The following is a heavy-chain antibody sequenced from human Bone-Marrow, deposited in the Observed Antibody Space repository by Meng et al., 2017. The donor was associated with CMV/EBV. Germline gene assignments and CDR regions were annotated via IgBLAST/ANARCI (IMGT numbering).Heavy chain of an antibody. CDR3: ARAGGGSYPFDY. V-gene: IGHV1-69*12. D-gene: IGHD1-26*01. J-gene: IGHJ4*02. CDR1: GGTFSSYA. Sequence: QGQPVPSGAEVKTPGSSVEVSCNASGGTFSSYAIRWVRQAPGQGLEWMGGIIPIFGTANYAQKFQGRVTITADESTSTAYMELSSLRSEDTAVYYCARAGGGSYPFDYWGQGTLVTVSS. CDR2: IIPIFGTA.